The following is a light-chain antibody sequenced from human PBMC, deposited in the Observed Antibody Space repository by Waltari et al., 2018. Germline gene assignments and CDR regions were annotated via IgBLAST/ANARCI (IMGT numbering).Light chain of an antibody. CDR2: GAS. Sequence: EIVLTQSPGTLSLSPGERATLSCRASQSVSSSYLAWYQQKPGQAPRLLIYGASSRATGIPDRISGSGSGTDFTLTLSSLEPKDFAVYDCQQHGTSPFTFGQGTKVEIK. J-gene: IGKJ2*01. V-gene: IGKV3-20*01. CDR3: QQHGTSPFT. CDR1: QSVSSSY.